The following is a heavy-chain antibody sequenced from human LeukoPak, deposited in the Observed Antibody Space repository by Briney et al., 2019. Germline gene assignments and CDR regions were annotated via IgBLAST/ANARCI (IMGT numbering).Heavy chain of an antibody. D-gene: IGHD1-20*01. CDR1: GFTFSSYS. CDR2: ISSSSSYI. CDR3: AREGVTGTWFDP. Sequence: GGSLXLSCAASGFTFSSYSMNWVRQAPGKGREWVASISSSSSYIYYADSVKGRFTISRDNAKNSLYLQMNSLSAEDTAVYYCAREGVTGTWFDPWGQGTLVTVSS. J-gene: IGHJ5*02. V-gene: IGHV3-21*01.